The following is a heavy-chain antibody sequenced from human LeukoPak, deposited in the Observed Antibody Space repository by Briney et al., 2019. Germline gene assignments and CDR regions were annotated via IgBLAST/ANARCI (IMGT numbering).Heavy chain of an antibody. CDR2: ISWNSGSI. J-gene: IGHJ4*02. Sequence: PGGSLRLSCAASGFTFDDYAMHWVRQAPGKGLEWVSGISWNSGSIGYADSVKGRFTISRDNAKNSLYLQMNSLRAEDTAVYYCARSHQRVGIEDYWGQGTLVTVSS. D-gene: IGHD1-26*01. CDR1: GFTFDDYA. CDR3: ARSHQRVGIEDY. V-gene: IGHV3-9*01.